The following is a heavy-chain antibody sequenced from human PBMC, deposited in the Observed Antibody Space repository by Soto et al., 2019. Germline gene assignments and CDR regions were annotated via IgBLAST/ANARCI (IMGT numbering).Heavy chain of an antibody. Sequence: LSLTCVVSSSSISSGFFWAWIRQPPGKGLEWVGSIYHTGDTHYNPSLRSQVSMSVDTSKNHFSLRLTYLTAADTAVYFCARDTNSLDLWGQGILVTVSS. J-gene: IGHJ5*02. CDR2: IYHTGDT. CDR1: SSSISSGFF. D-gene: IGHD2-8*01. V-gene: IGHV4-38-2*02. CDR3: ARDTNSLDL.